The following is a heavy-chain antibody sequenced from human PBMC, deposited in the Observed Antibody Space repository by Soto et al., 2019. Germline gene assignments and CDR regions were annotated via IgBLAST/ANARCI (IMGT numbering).Heavy chain of an antibody. CDR2: IYHSGST. J-gene: IGHJ4*02. CDR1: GGSISSGGYS. D-gene: IGHD6-13*01. Sequence: SETLSLTCAVSGGSISSGGYSWSWIRQPPGKGLEWIGYIYHSGSTYYNPSLKSRVTISVDRSKNQFSLKLSSVTAADTAVYYCARSFLIAAAGIGGFDYWGQGTLVTVSS. V-gene: IGHV4-30-2*01. CDR3: ARSFLIAAAGIGGFDY.